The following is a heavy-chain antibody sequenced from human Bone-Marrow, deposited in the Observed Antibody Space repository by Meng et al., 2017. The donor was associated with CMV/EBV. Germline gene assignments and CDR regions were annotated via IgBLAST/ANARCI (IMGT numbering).Heavy chain of an antibody. CDR3: ARTRIEVEPVGRKNNYYNYGMDV. V-gene: IGHV1-2*02. Sequence: ASVKVSCKASGYTFTGYYMHWVRQAPGQGLEWMGWINPNSGGTNYAQKFQGRVTITRVTSISTAYMELSSLTPEDTAVYYCARTRIEVEPVGRKNNYYNYGMDVWGQGTTVTVSS. CDR2: INPNSGGT. J-gene: IGHJ6*02. CDR1: GYTFTGYY. D-gene: IGHD2-2*01.